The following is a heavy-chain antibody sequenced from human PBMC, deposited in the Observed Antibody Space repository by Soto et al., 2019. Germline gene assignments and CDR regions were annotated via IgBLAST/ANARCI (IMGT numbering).Heavy chain of an antibody. CDR1: GGSISSYY. CDR3: ARGGQWLED. J-gene: IGHJ4*02. V-gene: IGHV4-59*01. CDR2: IYYSGST. Sequence: NPSETLSLTCTVSGGSISSYYWSWIRQPPGKGLELIGYIYYSGSTNYNPSLKSRVTISVDTSKKQFSLRLSSVTAADTAVYYCARGGQWLEDWGQGTLVTVSS. D-gene: IGHD6-19*01.